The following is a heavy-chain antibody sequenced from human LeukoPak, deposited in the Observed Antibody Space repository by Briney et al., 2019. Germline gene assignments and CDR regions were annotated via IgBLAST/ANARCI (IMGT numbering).Heavy chain of an antibody. CDR1: GGTFSSYT. CDR2: IIPILGIA. D-gene: IGHD4-11*01. CDR3: ARDAALTVTMAYY. V-gene: IGHV1-69*04. J-gene: IGHJ4*02. Sequence: SVKVSCKASGGTFSSYTISWVRQAPGQGLEWMGRIIPILGIANYAQKFQGRVTITADKSTSTAYMELSSPRSEDTAVYYCARDAALTVTMAYYWGQGTLVTVSS.